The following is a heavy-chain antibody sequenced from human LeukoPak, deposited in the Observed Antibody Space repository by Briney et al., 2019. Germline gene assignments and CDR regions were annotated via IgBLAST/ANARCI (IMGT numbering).Heavy chain of an antibody. CDR1: GFIFSSHG. CDR2: IQNDGRRK. Sequence: GGSLRLSCAASGFIFSSHGMHWVRQAPGKGLEWLAFIQNDGRRKDYADSVRGRFTISRDSSKNAMYLEMSSLRAEDTAVYYCAKDFDRNYSLDYWGQGTLVTVSS. J-gene: IGHJ4*02. D-gene: IGHD1-14*01. CDR3: AKDFDRNYSLDY. V-gene: IGHV3-30*02.